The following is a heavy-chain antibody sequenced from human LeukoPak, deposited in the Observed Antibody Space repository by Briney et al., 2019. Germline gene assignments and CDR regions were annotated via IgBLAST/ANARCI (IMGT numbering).Heavy chain of an antibody. CDR1: GGSFSGYY. CDR3: ARGGSSWYLYHYYYMDV. D-gene: IGHD6-13*01. J-gene: IGHJ6*03. CDR2: INHSGST. V-gene: IGHV4-34*01. Sequence: KASETLSLTCAVYGGSFSGYYWSWIRQPPGKGLEWIGEINHSGSTNYNPSLKSRVTISVDTSKNQFSLKLSSVTAADTAVYYCARGGSSWYLYHYYYMDVWGKGTTVTVSS.